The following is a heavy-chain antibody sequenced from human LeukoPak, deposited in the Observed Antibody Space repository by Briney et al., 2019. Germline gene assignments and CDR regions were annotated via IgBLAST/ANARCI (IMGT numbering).Heavy chain of an antibody. Sequence: SVKVSCEASGGTFSSYAISWVRQAPGQGLEWMGGIIPIFGTANYAQKFQGRVTITADESTSTAYMELSSLRSEDTAVYYCASGAEGYYDSSGYYYNRFHFDYWGQGTLVTVSS. CDR2: IIPIFGTA. D-gene: IGHD3-22*01. CDR3: ASGAEGYYDSSGYYYNRFHFDY. V-gene: IGHV1-69*13. J-gene: IGHJ4*02. CDR1: GGTFSSYA.